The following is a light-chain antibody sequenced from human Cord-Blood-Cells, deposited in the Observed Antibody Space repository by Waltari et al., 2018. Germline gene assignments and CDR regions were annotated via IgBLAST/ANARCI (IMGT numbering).Light chain of an antibody. CDR3: CSYAGSYTVV. V-gene: IGLV2-11*01. CDR2: DVS. Sequence: QSALTPPRPVSGTPGQSVTLSCTGTSSDVGCYNSVSCYQQHPGKAPKLMIYDVSKRPSGVPDRFSGSKSGNTASLTISGLQAEDEADYYCCSYAGSYTVVFGGGTKLTVL. CDR1: SSDVGCYNS. J-gene: IGLJ2*01.